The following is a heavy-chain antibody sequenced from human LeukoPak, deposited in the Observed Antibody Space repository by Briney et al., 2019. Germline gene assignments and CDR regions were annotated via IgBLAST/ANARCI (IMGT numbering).Heavy chain of an antibody. Sequence: GGSLTLSCAASGFIVTTNYTSWVRQAPGKGLEWVSVIYSGGSTYYADSVKGRFTISRDNSKNTLYLQMNSLRAEDTAVYYCARDKGVAAAGIGYYYYGMDVWGQGTTVTVSS. CDR2: IYSGGST. D-gene: IGHD6-13*01. V-gene: IGHV3-66*01. CDR3: ARDKGVAAAGIGYYYYGMDV. J-gene: IGHJ6*02. CDR1: GFIVTTNY.